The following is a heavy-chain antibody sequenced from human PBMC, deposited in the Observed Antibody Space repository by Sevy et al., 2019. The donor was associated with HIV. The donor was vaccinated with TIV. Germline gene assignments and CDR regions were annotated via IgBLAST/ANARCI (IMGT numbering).Heavy chain of an antibody. J-gene: IGHJ3*02. CDR3: ARGVQTYDAFDI. CDR2: ISGISNYI. CDR1: GFTFSTYN. V-gene: IGHV3-21*01. Sequence: GGCLRLSCAASGFTFSTYNMNWVRQAPGKGLEWVSFISGISNYIYYADSVKGRFTISRDNAKNSLYLQMNSLRTEDTAIYHCARGVQTYDAFDIWGQGTMVTVSS. D-gene: IGHD6-6*01.